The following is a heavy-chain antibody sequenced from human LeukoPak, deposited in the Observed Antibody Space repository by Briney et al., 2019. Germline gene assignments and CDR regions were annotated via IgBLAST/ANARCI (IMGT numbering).Heavy chain of an antibody. V-gene: IGHV1-2*02. J-gene: IGHJ3*02. CDR1: GYTFTGYY. Sequence: ASVKVSCKASGYTFTGYYMHWVRQAPGQGLEWMGWINPKSGGTNYAQKFQGRVTMTRDTSISTAYMELSRLRSDDTAVYYCARWTALHNAFDIWGQGTMVTVSS. CDR2: INPKSGGT. D-gene: IGHD2-21*02. CDR3: ARWTALHNAFDI.